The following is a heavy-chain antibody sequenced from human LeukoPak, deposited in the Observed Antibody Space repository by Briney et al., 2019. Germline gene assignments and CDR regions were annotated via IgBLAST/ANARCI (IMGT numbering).Heavy chain of an antibody. CDR3: ARFGLQLDDNWFDP. CDR1: GGSISSSNW. D-gene: IGHD6-13*01. Sequence: PSGTLSLTCAVSGGSISSSNWWSWVRQPPGKGLQWIGEIYHSGSTKYNPSLKSRVTISVDKSKNQFSLKVSSVTAADTAVYYCARFGLQLDDNWFDPWGQGTLVTVSS. J-gene: IGHJ5*02. CDR2: IYHSGST. V-gene: IGHV4-4*02.